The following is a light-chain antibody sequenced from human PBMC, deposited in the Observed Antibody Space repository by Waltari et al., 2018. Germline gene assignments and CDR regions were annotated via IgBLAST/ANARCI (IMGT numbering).Light chain of an antibody. J-gene: IGKJ4*01. CDR1: QSVGTY. Sequence: EIVLTQSPAILSFSPGERATLSCRASQSVGTYLAWYQQRPGQSPRLLICDASYRATGIPARFSGSWSETDFTLTISSLQPEDFAVYYCQQRRNWPLTFGGGTRVQI. CDR3: QQRRNWPLT. V-gene: IGKV3-11*01. CDR2: DAS.